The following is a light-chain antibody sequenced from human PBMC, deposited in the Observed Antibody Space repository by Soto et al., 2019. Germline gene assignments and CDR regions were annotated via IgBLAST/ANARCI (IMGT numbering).Light chain of an antibody. CDR3: QQCVSWPPLT. CDR2: GAS. J-gene: IGKJ4*01. CDR1: QSVNLN. V-gene: IGKV3-15*01. Sequence: EIVMTQSPATLSVSPGETATLSCRASQSVNLNLAWYQQKPGQAPRLLIYGASIMATGIPARFSGSGAGTEFTLTITRLQSEDSAVYYCQQCVSWPPLTFGGWTTVEIK.